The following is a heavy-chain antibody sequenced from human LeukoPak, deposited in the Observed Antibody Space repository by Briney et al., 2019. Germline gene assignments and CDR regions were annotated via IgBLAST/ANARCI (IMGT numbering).Heavy chain of an antibody. Sequence: GESLRLSCAASGFTFSDYYMSWIRQAPRKGLEWVSYSSSCGSSIYYADSVKGRFTISRDNAKNSLYLQMNSLRAEDTAVYYCARDRVGYCSSTSCYNYYYGMDVWGQGTTVTVSS. J-gene: IGHJ6*02. CDR3: ARDRVGYCSSTSCYNYYYGMDV. V-gene: IGHV3-11*01. CDR1: GFTFSDYY. CDR2: SSSCGSSI. D-gene: IGHD2-2*01.